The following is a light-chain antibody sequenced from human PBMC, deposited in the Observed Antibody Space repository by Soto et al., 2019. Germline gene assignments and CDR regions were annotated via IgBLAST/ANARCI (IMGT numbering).Light chain of an antibody. Sequence: QSALTQPPSASGSPGQSVTISCTGTSGDVGAYVYVSWYQQHPGKAPKLLIYEVTKRPLGVPDRFSGSKSGNAASLTVSGLQAEDEADYYCSSYAGSNYPYVFGTGTQLTVL. CDR1: SGDVGAYVY. CDR3: SSYAGSNYPYV. CDR2: EVT. V-gene: IGLV2-8*01. J-gene: IGLJ1*01.